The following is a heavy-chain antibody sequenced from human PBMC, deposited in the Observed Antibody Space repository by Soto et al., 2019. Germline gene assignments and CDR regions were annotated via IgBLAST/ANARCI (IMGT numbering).Heavy chain of an antibody. J-gene: IGHJ5*02. CDR3: AHSNTVTTPGRWFDP. CDR1: GFSLTTNGVG. D-gene: IGHD4-17*01. CDR2: IYWDDDK. Sequence: QITLKESGPTLVKPTQTLTLICTFSGFSLTTNGVGVGWIRQPPGKALEWLAVIYWDDDKRYSPSLKSRLTITKDTSKNQVVLTMTNMDPVDTATYYCAHSNTVTTPGRWFDPWGQGTLVTVSS. V-gene: IGHV2-5*02.